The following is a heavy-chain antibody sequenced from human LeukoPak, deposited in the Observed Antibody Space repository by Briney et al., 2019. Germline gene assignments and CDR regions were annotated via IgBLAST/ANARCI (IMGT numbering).Heavy chain of an antibody. J-gene: IGHJ4*02. CDR3: TTVAYNSLFF. CDR1: GFTFSKAW. CDR2: IKSKTDGGKT. Sequence: GGSLRLSCAASGFTFSKAWMTWVRQAPGKGLEWVGRIKSKTDGGKTDYAAPVKGRFTISTDDSKNTLYLQMNSLKTEDTAVYYCTTVAYNSLFFRGQGTLVTVSS. D-gene: IGHD2/OR15-2a*01. V-gene: IGHV3-15*01.